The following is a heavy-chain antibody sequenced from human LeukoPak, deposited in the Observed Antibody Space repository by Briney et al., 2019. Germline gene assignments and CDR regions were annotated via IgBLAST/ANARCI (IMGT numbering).Heavy chain of an antibody. D-gene: IGHD6-19*01. CDR1: GGSISNSY. J-gene: IGHJ4*02. CDR2: IYYSGGT. Sequence: SETLSLTCTVSGGSISNSYCSWIRQPPGKGLEWIGYIYYSGGTNYNPSLKSRVTISLDTSKNQFSLKLTSVTAADTAVYYCARSGHYSSGGNFDYWGQRTLVTVSS. CDR3: ARSGHYSSGGNFDY. V-gene: IGHV4-59*01.